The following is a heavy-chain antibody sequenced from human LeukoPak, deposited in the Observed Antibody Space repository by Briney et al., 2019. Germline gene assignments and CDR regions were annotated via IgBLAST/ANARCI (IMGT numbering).Heavy chain of an antibody. V-gene: IGHV4-61*02. CDR3: ASSGKGPVEY. Sequence: SETLSLTCTVSGGSISSGSYYWSWIRQPAGKGLEWIGRIYTSGSTNYNPSLKSRVIISVDTSKNQFSLKLSSVTAADTAVYYCASSGKGPVEYWGQGTLVTVSS. D-gene: IGHD1-26*01. J-gene: IGHJ4*02. CDR2: IYTSGST. CDR1: GGSISSGSYY.